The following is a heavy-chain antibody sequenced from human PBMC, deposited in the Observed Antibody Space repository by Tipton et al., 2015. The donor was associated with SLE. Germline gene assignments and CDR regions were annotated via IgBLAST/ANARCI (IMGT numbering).Heavy chain of an antibody. D-gene: IGHD3-10*01. V-gene: IGHV4-59*11. J-gene: IGHJ6*02. CDR2: IYYSGST. CDR3: ARTKTYYYGSGTLNYYGMDV. CDR1: GGSISSHY. Sequence: TLSLTCTVSGGSISSHYWSWIRQPPGKGLEWIGYIYYSGSTNYNPSLKSRVTISVDTSKNQFSLKLSSVTAADTAVYYCARTKTYYYGSGTLNYYGMDVWGQGTTVTVSS.